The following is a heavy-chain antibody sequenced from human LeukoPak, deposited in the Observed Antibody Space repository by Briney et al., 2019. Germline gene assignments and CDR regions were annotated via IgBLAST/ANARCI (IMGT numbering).Heavy chain of an antibody. J-gene: IGHJ4*02. CDR3: AREHSSGYHDY. Sequence: SETLSLTCTVSGGSISSYYWSWIRQPPGKGLEWIGYIYYSGSTNYNPSLKSRVTILVDTSKNQFSLKLSSVTAADTAVYYCAREHSSGYHDYWGQGTLVTVSS. CDR2: IYYSGST. V-gene: IGHV4-59*01. D-gene: IGHD3-22*01. CDR1: GGSISSYY.